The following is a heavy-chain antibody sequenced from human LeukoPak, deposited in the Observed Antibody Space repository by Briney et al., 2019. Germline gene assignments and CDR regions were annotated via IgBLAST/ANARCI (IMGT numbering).Heavy chain of an antibody. Sequence: PEGSLRLSCAASGFTFSSYWMHWVRQAPEKGLVWVSLIKSDGSTTRYADSVKGRFTISRDNAKNTLYLQMNSLRVEDTAVYYCARDPNGSIDYWGQGSLVTVSS. V-gene: IGHV3-74*01. CDR1: GFTFSSYW. CDR2: IKSDGSTT. D-gene: IGHD3-10*01. CDR3: ARDPNGSIDY. J-gene: IGHJ4*02.